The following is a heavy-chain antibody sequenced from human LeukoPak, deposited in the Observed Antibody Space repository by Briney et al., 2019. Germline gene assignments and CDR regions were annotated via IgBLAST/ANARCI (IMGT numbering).Heavy chain of an antibody. J-gene: IGHJ4*02. Sequence: ASVKVSCKSSGYTFKTYAINWLRQAPGQGLEWVGWINPSNGNPTYAQGFTGRFVFSLDTSVSTAFLHISSLQIEDTAVYYCARNTPDGRVTKFDYWGQGTLVTVSS. D-gene: IGHD4-17*01. CDR2: INPSNGNP. CDR1: GYTFKTYA. CDR3: ARNTPDGRVTKFDY. V-gene: IGHV7-4-1*02.